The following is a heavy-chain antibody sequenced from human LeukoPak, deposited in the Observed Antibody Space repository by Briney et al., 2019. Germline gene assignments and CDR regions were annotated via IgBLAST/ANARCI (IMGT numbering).Heavy chain of an antibody. D-gene: IGHD3-22*01. V-gene: IGHV1-18*01. Sequence: ASVKVFCKASGYTFTSYGISWVRQAPGQGLEWMGWISAYNGNTNYAQKLQGRVTMTTDTSTSTAYMELRSLRSDDTAVYYCARDLAEYYYDSRAPFDPWGQGTLVTVSS. CDR3: ARDLAEYYYDSRAPFDP. J-gene: IGHJ5*02. CDR2: ISAYNGNT. CDR1: GYTFTSYG.